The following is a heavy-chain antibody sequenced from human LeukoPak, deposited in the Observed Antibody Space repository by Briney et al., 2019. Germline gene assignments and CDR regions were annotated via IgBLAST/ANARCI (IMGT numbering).Heavy chain of an antibody. CDR3: ANLVCSGGSCYSGGKDAPPSKYNWFDP. Sequence: SETLSLTCAVYGGSFSGYYWSWIRQPPGKGLEWIGEINHSGSTNYNPSLKSRVTISVDTSKNQFSLKLSSVTAADTAVYYCANLVCSGGSCYSGGKDAPPSKYNWFDPWGQGTLVTVSS. J-gene: IGHJ5*02. CDR2: INHSGST. D-gene: IGHD2-15*01. CDR1: GGSFSGYY. V-gene: IGHV4-34*01.